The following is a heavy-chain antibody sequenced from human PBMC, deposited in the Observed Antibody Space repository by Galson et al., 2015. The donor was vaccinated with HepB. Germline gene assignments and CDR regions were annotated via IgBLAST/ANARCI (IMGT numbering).Heavy chain of an antibody. CDR1: GFTFSSYG. D-gene: IGHD5-12*01. CDR2: IWCDGSNK. CDR3: ARDQATRLDAFDI. Sequence: SLRLSCAASGFTFSSYGMHWVRQAPGKGLEWVAVIWCDGSNKYYADSVTGRFTISRDNSKNTLYLQMNSLRAEDTAVYSCARDQATRLDAFDIWGQGTMVTVSS. J-gene: IGHJ3*02. V-gene: IGHV3-33*01.